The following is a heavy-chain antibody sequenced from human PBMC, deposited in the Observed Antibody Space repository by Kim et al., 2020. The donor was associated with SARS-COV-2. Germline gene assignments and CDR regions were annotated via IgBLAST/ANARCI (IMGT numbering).Heavy chain of an antibody. V-gene: IGHV1-3*01. CDR3: ARLESLLWFGELDDY. J-gene: IGHJ4*02. Sequence: RKFQGRVTITRDTSASTAYMELSSLRSEDTAVYYCARLESLLWFGELDDYWGQGTLVTVSS. D-gene: IGHD3-10*01.